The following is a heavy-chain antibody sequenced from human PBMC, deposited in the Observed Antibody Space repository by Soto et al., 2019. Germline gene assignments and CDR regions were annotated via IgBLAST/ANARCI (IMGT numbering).Heavy chain of an antibody. D-gene: IGHD5-12*01. CDR3: ARDLGSGYDPGDY. CDR2: IISIFGTP. J-gene: IGHJ4*02. CDR1: GGTFNSYV. V-gene: IGHV1-69*12. Sequence: QVQLVQSGAEVKKPGSSVKVSCNASGGTFNSYVFNWVRQAPGQGLEWMGGIISIFGTPNYGQKFQGRVTITADESTSTGFMELSSLTSEDTAIYYCARDLGSGYDPGDYWGQGTLVTVSS.